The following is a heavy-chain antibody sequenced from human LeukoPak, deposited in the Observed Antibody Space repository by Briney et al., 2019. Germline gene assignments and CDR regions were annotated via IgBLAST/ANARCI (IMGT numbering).Heavy chain of an antibody. CDR1: GFTFSNYA. CDR2: IGSGGGNT. Sequence: QPGGSLTLSCAASGFTFSNYAMTRVRQAPGKGLEWVSAIGSGGGNTYYADSVKGRFTISRDNSRNTLYLQMNSLRAEDTAVYFCAKGQNTTMGSYYFDSWGQGTLVTVSS. J-gene: IGHJ4*02. D-gene: IGHD5-18*01. CDR3: AKGQNTTMGSYYFDS. V-gene: IGHV3-23*01.